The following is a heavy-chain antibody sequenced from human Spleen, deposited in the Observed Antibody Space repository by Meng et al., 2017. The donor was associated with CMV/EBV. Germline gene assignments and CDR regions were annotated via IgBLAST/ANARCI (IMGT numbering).Heavy chain of an antibody. CDR2: IYRGGST. V-gene: IGHV3-53*01. CDR1: GFTVSSNY. Sequence: LSLTCAASGFTVSSNYMNWVRQAPGKGLEWVSVIYRGGSTYYADSVKGRFTISRDNSKNTLYLQMNGLRAEDTAVYYCASLNAFDIWGQGTRVTVSS. CDR3: ASLNAFDI. J-gene: IGHJ3*02.